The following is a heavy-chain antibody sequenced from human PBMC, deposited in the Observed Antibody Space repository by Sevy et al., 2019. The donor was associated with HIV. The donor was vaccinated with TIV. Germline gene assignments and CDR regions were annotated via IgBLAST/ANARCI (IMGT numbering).Heavy chain of an antibody. J-gene: IGHJ4*02. V-gene: IGHV4-34*01. Sequence: SETLSLTCAVYGGSFSGYYWSWIRQPPGKGLEWIAEINHSGSTNYNPSLKSRVTISVDTSKNQFSLKLSSVTAAGTAVYYCARGFRIVGAPFDYWGQGTLVTVSS. CDR3: ARGFRIVGAPFDY. CDR1: GGSFSGYY. CDR2: INHSGST. D-gene: IGHD1-26*01.